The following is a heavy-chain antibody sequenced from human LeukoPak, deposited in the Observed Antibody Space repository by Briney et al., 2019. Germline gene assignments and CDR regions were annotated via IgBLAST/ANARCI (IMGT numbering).Heavy chain of an antibody. CDR1: GGFINTYF. V-gene: IGHV4-59*08. CDR3: ARQLAGLAPPGFIDS. D-gene: IGHD3-3*02. Sequence: SETLSLTCSVSGGFINTYFWSWVRQSPGQGLEWIGYINDSGITKYNPSLKTRVTMSIDTSRNQFSLIVSSVTAADTAVYFCARQLAGLAPPGFIDSWGQGTLVTVSS. J-gene: IGHJ4*02. CDR2: INDSGIT.